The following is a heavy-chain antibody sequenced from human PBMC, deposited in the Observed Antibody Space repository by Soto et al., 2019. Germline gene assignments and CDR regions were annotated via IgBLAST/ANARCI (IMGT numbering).Heavy chain of an antibody. CDR2: TYYRSKWYN. J-gene: IGHJ5*02. CDR3: ARGDTSSFQGSLWFDP. CDR1: GDSVSSNSAA. Sequence: PSQTLSLTCAISGDSVSSNSAAWNWIRQSPSRGLEWLGRTYYRSKWYNDYAISVKSRITINPDTSKNQSSLQLNSVTPEDTAVYYCARGDTSSFQGSLWFDPWGQGTLVTVSS. V-gene: IGHV6-1*01. D-gene: IGHD6-6*01.